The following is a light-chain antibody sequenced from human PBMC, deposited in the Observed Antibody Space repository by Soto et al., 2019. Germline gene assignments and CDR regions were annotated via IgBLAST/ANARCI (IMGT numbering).Light chain of an antibody. CDR3: ATWDDSLSNYV. CDR2: RNN. CDR1: SSNIGSNY. Sequence: QSVLTQPPSASGTPGQRFTISCSGSSSNIGSNYVYWYQHLTGTAPKLLIYRNNQRPSGVPDRFSGSKSGTSASLAISGLRSEDEADYYCATWDDSLSNYVFGTGTKVTVL. J-gene: IGLJ1*01. V-gene: IGLV1-47*01.